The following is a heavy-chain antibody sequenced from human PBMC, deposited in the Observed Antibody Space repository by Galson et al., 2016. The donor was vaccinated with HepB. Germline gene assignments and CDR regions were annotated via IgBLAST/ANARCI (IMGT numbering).Heavy chain of an antibody. J-gene: IGHJ6*04. CDR3: ARDARSSRRTASYYYRLDV. CDR2: INSDGSTT. Sequence: SLRLSCAASGFTFSDYSMHWVRQAPGKGLVWVSRINSDGSTTYSAGSVRGRFTISRDNAKNTLSLQMNSLRAEDTAVYYCARDARSSRRTASYYYRLDVWGKGTTVTVSS. CDR1: GFTFSDYS. D-gene: IGHD2-2*01. V-gene: IGHV3-74*01.